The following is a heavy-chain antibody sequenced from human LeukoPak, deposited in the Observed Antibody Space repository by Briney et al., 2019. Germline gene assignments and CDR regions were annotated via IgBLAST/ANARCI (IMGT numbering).Heavy chain of an antibody. D-gene: IGHD1-1*01. J-gene: IGHJ6*02. CDR2: ISGSGGST. Sequence: PGGSLRLSCAASGFTFSSYAMSWVRQAPGKGLEWVSAISGSGGSTYYADSVKGRFTISRDNSKNTLYLQMNSLRAEDTAVYYCARDPHYNNYYGMDVWGQGTTVTVSS. CDR3: ARDPHYNNYYGMDV. V-gene: IGHV3-23*01. CDR1: GFTFSSYA.